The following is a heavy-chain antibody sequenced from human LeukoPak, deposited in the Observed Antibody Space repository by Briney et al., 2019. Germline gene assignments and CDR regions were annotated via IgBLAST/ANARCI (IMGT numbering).Heavy chain of an antibody. J-gene: IGHJ4*02. CDR3: ARDSDSGYGPFAS. CDR1: GFTVGNNY. D-gene: IGHD5-12*01. V-gene: IGHV3-53*01. Sequence: GGSLRLSCAASGFTVGNNYMSWVRQAPGKGLEWVSVIHSGGTTNYADSVQGRFTIPRDNSKTTVYLHMNSLRAEDTAVYYCARDSDSGYGPFASWGQGTLVTVSS. CDR2: IHSGGTT.